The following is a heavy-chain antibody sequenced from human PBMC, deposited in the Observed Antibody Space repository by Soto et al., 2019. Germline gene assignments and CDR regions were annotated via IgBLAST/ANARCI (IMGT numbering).Heavy chain of an antibody. D-gene: IGHD3-3*01. CDR1: GFTFSSYA. V-gene: IGHV3-30*04. CDR3: AKGGVYYDFWSGYSDFDY. J-gene: IGHJ4*02. Sequence: GGSLRLSCAASGFTFSSYAMHWVRQAPGKGLEWVAVISYDGSNKYYADSVKGRFTISRDNSKNTLYLQMNSLRAEDTAVYYCAKGGVYYDFWSGYSDFDYWGQGTLVTVSS. CDR2: ISYDGSNK.